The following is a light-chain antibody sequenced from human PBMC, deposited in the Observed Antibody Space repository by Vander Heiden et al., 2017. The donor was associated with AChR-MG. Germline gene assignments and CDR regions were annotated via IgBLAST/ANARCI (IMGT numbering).Light chain of an antibody. CDR1: QSISSY. CDR2: AAS. V-gene: IGKV1-39*01. CDR3: QQSYSTPPGT. J-gene: IGKJ4*01. Sequence: DIQMTQSPSSLSASVGDRVTITCRASQSISSYLNWYQQKPGKAPKLLFYAASSLQSGVPSRFSGSGSGTDFTLTISSLQPEDFATYYCQQSYSTPPGTFGGGTKVEIK.